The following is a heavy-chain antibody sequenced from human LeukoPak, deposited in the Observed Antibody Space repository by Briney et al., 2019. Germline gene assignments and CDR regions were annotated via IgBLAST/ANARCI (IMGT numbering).Heavy chain of an antibody. D-gene: IGHD2-15*01. V-gene: IGHV5-51*01. CDR1: GYSFTSYW. CDR2: IYPGDSDT. Sequence: GESLKISCKGSGYSFTSYWIGCGRQLPGKDLEWLGIIYPGDSDTRYSPSFQGQVTISADKSISTAYLQWRSLKASDTPMYYCARLNEGYCSGGSCYRGLFDYWGEGTLVTVSS. J-gene: IGHJ4*02. CDR3: ARLNEGYCSGGSCYRGLFDY.